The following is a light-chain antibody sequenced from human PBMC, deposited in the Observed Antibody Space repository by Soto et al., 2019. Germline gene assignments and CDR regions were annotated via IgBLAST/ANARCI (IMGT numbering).Light chain of an antibody. CDR3: SSYAYGSTYV. J-gene: IGLJ1*01. CDR2: EVD. CDR1: SSDVGFYNY. Sequence: QSVLTQPASVSGSPGQSITISCTGTSSDVGFYNYVSWYQQQHPGKAPKLMIYEVDNRPSGVSIRFSGSKSGNTASLTISGLLAEDEADYYCSSYAYGSTYVFGTGTKVTVL. V-gene: IGLV2-14*01.